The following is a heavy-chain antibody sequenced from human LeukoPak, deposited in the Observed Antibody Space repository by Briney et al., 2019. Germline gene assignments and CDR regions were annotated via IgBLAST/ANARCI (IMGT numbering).Heavy chain of an antibody. CDR1: GYTFTDYY. CDR3: ARGSTVSGGPKLASDH. D-gene: IGHD3-3*01. J-gene: IGHJ4*02. V-gene: IGHV1-2*02. Sequence: ASVKVSCKASGYTFTDYYIHWVRQAPGQGLEWMGWIDPNSGDTDSAQKFQGRVTMTRDTSIRTAYMELSRLTSDDTAVYYCARGSTVSGGPKLASDHWGQGTLVTVPS. CDR2: IDPNSGDT.